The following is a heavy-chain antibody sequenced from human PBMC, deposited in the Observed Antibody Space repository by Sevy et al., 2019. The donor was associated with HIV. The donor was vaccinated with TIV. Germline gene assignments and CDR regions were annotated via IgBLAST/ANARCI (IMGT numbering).Heavy chain of an antibody. Sequence: GGSLRLSCAASGFTFSSYEMNWVRQAPGKGLEWVSYISSSGSTIYYADSVKGRFTISRDNAKNSLYLQMNSLRAEDTAVYYCSRWGGYDILTGYRLGFDYWGQGTLVTVSS. J-gene: IGHJ4*02. CDR2: ISSSGSTI. D-gene: IGHD3-9*01. V-gene: IGHV3-48*03. CDR3: SRWGGYDILTGYRLGFDY. CDR1: GFTFSSYE.